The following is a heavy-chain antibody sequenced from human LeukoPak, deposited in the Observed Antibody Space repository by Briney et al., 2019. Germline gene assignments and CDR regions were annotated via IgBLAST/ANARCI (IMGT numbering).Heavy chain of an antibody. Sequence: SQTLSLTCAIAGVSVSSNTAAWNWIRQSPLRGLEWLGRTFYRTKRYNDYAGSVKSRIPIRPDTSKNPVSLHLDSVTPEDTAMYYCARDGWPAFDYWGQGSLVTASS. D-gene: IGHD2-15*01. CDR2: TFYRTKRYN. CDR1: GVSVSSNTAA. J-gene: IGHJ4*02. V-gene: IGHV6-1*01. CDR3: ARDGWPAFDY.